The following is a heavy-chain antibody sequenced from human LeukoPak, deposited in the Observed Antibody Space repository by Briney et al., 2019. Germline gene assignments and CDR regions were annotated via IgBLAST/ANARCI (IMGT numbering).Heavy chain of an antibody. CDR2: IYYSGTT. CDR3: ARHRQAGFDY. CDR1: GDSISSGSSH. Sequence: PSETLSLTCTVSGDSISSGSSHCGWIRQSPGKVLEWIGSIYYSGTTYYGPSLKSRVTKSIDTSKNQFSLKVTSVTAADTAVYYCARHRQAGFDYWGQGTLVTVSS. V-gene: IGHV4-39*01. J-gene: IGHJ4*02. D-gene: IGHD3-10*01.